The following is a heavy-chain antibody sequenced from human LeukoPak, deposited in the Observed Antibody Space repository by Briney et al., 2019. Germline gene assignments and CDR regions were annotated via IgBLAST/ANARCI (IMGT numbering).Heavy chain of an antibody. J-gene: IGHJ4*02. CDR1: GFTFDNYA. CDR3: AKGPYCSSSSCYTGGTGYYFDY. CDR2: ISGSGGNT. V-gene: IGHV3-23*01. D-gene: IGHD2-2*02. Sequence: PGGSLRLSCAASGFTFDNYAMTWVRQAPGKGLEWVAAISGSGGNTYYTDSVKGRFTISRDNSKKTLYLQMNSLRAEDTAVYYCAKGPYCSSSSCYTGGTGYYFDYWGQGTLVTVSS.